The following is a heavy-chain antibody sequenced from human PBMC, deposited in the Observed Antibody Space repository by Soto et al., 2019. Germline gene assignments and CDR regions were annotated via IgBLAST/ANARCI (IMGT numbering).Heavy chain of an antibody. CDR1: GFTFSSYA. V-gene: IGHV3-30-3*01. CDR2: ISYDGSNK. CDR3: ARDLRNYYDSSGYERRHY. J-gene: IGHJ4*02. D-gene: IGHD3-22*01. Sequence: GGSLRLSCAASGFTFSSYAMHWVRQAPGKGLEWVAVISYDGSNKYYADSVKGRFTISRDNSKNTLYLQMNSLRAEDTAVYYCARDLRNYYDSSGYERRHYWGQGTLVTVSS.